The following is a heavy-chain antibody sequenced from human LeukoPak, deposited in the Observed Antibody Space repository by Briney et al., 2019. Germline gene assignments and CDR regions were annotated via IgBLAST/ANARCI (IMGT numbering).Heavy chain of an antibody. V-gene: IGHV3-23*01. CDR1: GFTFNNYA. CDR2: ISAGGGGT. J-gene: IGHJ2*01. D-gene: IGHD4-11*01. CDR3: AKFHSNYVAYWYFDL. Sequence: GGSLRLSCAASGFTFNNYAMSWVRQAPGKGLEWVSAISAGGGGTYYADSVKGRFTISRDNSKKKVFLQMNSLRAEDTAVYYCAKFHSNYVAYWYFDLWGRGTLVTVSS.